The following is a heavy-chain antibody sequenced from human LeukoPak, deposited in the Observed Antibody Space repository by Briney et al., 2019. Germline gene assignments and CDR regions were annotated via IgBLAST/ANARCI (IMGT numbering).Heavy chain of an antibody. CDR2: INHSGST. J-gene: IGHJ4*02. CDR3: AATAPPWLQLGLDY. CDR1: GGSFSGYY. Sequence: SETLSLTCAVYGGSFSGYYWSWIRQPPGKGLEWIGEINHSGSTNYNPSLKSRVTISVDTSKNQFSLKLSSVTAADTAVYYCAATAPPWLQLGLDYWGQGTLVTVSS. D-gene: IGHD5-18*01. V-gene: IGHV4-34*01.